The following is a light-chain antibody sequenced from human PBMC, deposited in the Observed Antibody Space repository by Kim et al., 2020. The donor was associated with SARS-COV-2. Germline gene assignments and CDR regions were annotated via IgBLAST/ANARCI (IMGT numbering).Light chain of an antibody. CDR3: NSRDSSGNHLL. CDR2: YKN. J-gene: IGLJ2*01. CDR1: SLRTYY. Sequence: SSELTQDPAVSVALGQTVRITCQGDSLRTYYASWYQQKPGQAPVLVIYYKNNRPSGIPDRFSGSSSGNTASLTITGAQAEDEADYYCNSRDSSGNHLLFGGGTKVTV. V-gene: IGLV3-19*01.